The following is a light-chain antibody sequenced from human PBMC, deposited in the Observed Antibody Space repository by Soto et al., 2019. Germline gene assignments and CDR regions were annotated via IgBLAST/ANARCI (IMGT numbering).Light chain of an antibody. J-gene: IGLJ1*01. Sequence: QSALTQPASVSGSPGQSITISCTGTNSDVGNYNLVSWYQQHPGKAPKFMIYEGSKRPSGVSDRFSGSKSGNTASLTISGLQAEDEADYYCCSFATGATVVFGTGTKVTVL. CDR2: EGS. CDR1: NSDVGNYNL. CDR3: CSFATGATVV. V-gene: IGLV2-23*01.